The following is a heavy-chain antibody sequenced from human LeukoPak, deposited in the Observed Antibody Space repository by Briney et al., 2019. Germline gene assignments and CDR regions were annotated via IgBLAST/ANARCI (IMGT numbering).Heavy chain of an antibody. D-gene: IGHD3-10*01. V-gene: IGHV1-69*05. Sequence: GASVKVSCKASGGTFTSYAISWVRQAPGQGLEWMGGIIPIFGTANYAQKFQGRVTITTDASTSTAYMELSSLRSEDTAVYYCARGRSTMVRGVIYYYYMDVWGKGTTVTVSS. J-gene: IGHJ6*03. CDR1: GGTFTSYA. CDR2: IIPIFGTA. CDR3: ARGRSTMVRGVIYYYYMDV.